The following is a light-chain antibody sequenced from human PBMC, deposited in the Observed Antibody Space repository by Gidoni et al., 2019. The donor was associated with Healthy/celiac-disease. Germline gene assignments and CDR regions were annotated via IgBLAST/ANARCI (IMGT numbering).Light chain of an antibody. CDR2: AAS. Sequence: DIKLTQSPSFLSASVGDRVTITCRASQAISSYLAWYQQKPGKAPKLLIYAASTLQSGVPSMFSGSGSGTEFTLTISILQPEDFATYYCQQHNSYTAFXGXTKVEIK. CDR1: QAISSY. CDR3: QQHNSYTA. V-gene: IGKV1-9*01. J-gene: IGKJ4*01.